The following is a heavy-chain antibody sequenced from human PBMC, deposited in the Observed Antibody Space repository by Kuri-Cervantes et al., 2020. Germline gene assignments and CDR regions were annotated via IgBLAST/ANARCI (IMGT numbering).Heavy chain of an antibody. D-gene: IGHD2-15*01. CDR2: IYNSGTT. CDR3: ARHLQGSCSGGSCYRSAFDI. J-gene: IGHJ3*02. V-gene: IGHV4-30-4*08. Sequence: SETLSLTCSVSGGSIGSDDYYWSWIRQPPGKGLEWIGYIYNSGTTYYNPSLRSRVSTSIDTSKNQFSLKVNTVTVADAAVYYCARHLQGSCSGGSCYRSAFDIWGQGTMVTVSS. CDR1: GGSIGSDDYY.